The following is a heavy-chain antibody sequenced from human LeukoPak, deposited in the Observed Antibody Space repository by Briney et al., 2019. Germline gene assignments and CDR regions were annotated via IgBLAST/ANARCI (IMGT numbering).Heavy chain of an antibody. V-gene: IGHV3-73*01. Sequence: WGSLRLTCAASGFTLSGSPMHWVRQASAKGLEWVGRIKSKTNSCATAYASSVKGRFPISRANSKNTLYLQMKSLRAEDTAVDYCAARRGNWYNYWGQGTLVTVSS. J-gene: IGHJ4*02. CDR3: AARRGNWYNY. CDR2: IKSKTNSCAT. CDR1: GFTLSGSP. D-gene: IGHD6-13*01.